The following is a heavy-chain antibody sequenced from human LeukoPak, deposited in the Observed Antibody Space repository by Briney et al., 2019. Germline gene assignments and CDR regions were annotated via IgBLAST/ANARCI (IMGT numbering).Heavy chain of an antibody. Sequence: GGSLRLSCAASGFTFSNAWMSWVRQAPGKGLEWVGRIKSKTDGGTTDYAAPVKGRFTISRDDSKNTLYLQMNSLKTEDTAVYYCTRQLGEKSGSYSDYWGQGTLVTVSS. V-gene: IGHV3-15*01. CDR2: IKSKTDGGTT. CDR1: GFTFSNAW. J-gene: IGHJ4*02. D-gene: IGHD1-26*01. CDR3: TRQLGEKSGSYSDY.